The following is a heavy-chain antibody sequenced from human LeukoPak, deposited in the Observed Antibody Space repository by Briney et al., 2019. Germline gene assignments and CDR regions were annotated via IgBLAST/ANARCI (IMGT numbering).Heavy chain of an antibody. CDR1: GFTFSSYW. J-gene: IGHJ4*02. D-gene: IGHD3-22*01. CDR3: AREGRYYYDSSGYSDAFDY. CDR2: INSDGSST. V-gene: IGHV3-74*01. Sequence: GGSLRLSCAASGFTFSSYWMHWVRQAPGKGLVWVSRINSDGSSTSYADSVKGRFTISRDNAKNTLYLQMNSLRAEDTALYYCAREGRYYYDSSGYSDAFDYWGQGTLVTVSS.